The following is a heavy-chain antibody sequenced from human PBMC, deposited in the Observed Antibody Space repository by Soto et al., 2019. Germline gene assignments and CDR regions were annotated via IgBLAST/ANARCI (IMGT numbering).Heavy chain of an antibody. Sequence: QVQLVQSGTEVRKPGASVKVSCKASGYTFTSYHISWVRPAPGQGLEWMGWISASNGNTNCAQKLQGRVTMTTDTSRTTGYMELRSLRSDGRAVYYCARDSPPPREWGQGTLVTVSS. J-gene: IGHJ4*02. V-gene: IGHV1-18*01. CDR1: GYTFTSYH. CDR3: ARDSPPPRE. CDR2: ISASNGNT.